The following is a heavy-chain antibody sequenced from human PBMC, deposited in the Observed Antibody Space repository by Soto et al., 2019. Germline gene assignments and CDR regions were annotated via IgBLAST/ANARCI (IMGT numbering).Heavy chain of an antibody. CDR3: ATYTSLDY. V-gene: IGHV3-53*01. CDR2: IYSGGST. Sequence: VGSLRLSCAASGFTVSNNYMSWVRQAPGKGLEWVSLIYSGGSTFYADSVKGRFTISRDNSKNTLFLQMNSLRAEDTAVYFCATYTSLDYWGQGTLVTVSS. D-gene: IGHD2-2*02. J-gene: IGHJ4*02. CDR1: GFTVSNNY.